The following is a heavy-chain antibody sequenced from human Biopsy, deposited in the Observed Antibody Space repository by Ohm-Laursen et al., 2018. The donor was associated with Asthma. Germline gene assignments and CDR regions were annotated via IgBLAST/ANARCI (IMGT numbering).Heavy chain of an antibody. CDR1: GYTFNSAV. D-gene: IGHD4-23*01. CDR2: INVYNGNT. J-gene: IGHJ6*02. Sequence: ATVKISCKTSGYTFNSAVITWVRQAPGQGLEWMGWINVYNGNTKFAQKLQDRVTMITDTSTSTAYMELRSLRSDDTAVYYCARAVDFSHYYGIDVWGQGTTVTV. V-gene: IGHV1-18*01. CDR3: ARAVDFSHYYGIDV.